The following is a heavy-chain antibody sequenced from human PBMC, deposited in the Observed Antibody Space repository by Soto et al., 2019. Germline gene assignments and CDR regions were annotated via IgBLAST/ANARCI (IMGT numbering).Heavy chain of an antibody. D-gene: IGHD6-6*01. CDR1: GYTLTGYY. CDR2: INPNSGGT. J-gene: IGHJ5*02. CDR3: ARGAGIAARPSPWFDP. Sequence: GDSVNFAFKASGYTLTGYYMHSVRQSPGQGLEWMGWINPNSGGTNYAQKFQGRVTMNRDTSISTPYMELRRLRSDDTAVYYCARGAGIAARPSPWFDPWGQGTLVTVSS. V-gene: IGHV1-2*02.